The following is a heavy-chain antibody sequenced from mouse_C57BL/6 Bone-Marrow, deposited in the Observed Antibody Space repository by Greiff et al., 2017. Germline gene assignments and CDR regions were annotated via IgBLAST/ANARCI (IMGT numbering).Heavy chain of an antibody. J-gene: IGHJ3*01. CDR2: IDPENGDT. CDR3: TRIAY. V-gene: IGHV14-4*01. Sequence: VQLQQSGAELVRPGASVKLFCTASGFHIQDDYMHWVKQRPEQGLEWIGWIDPENGDTAYASKFQGKATITVDTSSNTAYLQLSSLTSEDTAVYYCTRIAYWGQGTLVTVSA. CDR1: GFHIQDDY.